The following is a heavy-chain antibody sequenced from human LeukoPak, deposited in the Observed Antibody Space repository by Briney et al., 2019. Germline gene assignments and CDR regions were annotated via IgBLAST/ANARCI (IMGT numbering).Heavy chain of an antibody. CDR1: GYTFTSYG. D-gene: IGHD2-2*01. Sequence: ASVKVSCKASGYTFTSYGISWVRQAPGQGLEWMGWISAYNGNTNYAQKLQGRVTMTTGTSTSTAYMELRSLRSDDTAVYYCARVNDVPDAFDIWGQGTMVTVSS. V-gene: IGHV1-18*01. CDR2: ISAYNGNT. CDR3: ARVNDVPDAFDI. J-gene: IGHJ3*02.